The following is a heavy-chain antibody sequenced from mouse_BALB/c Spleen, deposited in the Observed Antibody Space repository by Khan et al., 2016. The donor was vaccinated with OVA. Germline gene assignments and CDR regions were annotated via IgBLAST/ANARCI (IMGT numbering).Heavy chain of an antibody. V-gene: IGHV2-2*02. CDR3: ARRGYDYGRGALFAY. CDR1: GFSFHNYS. CDR2: IWSGGSP. Sequence: QVELMQSGPGLVQPSQSLSITCTVSGFSFHNYSVPWVRQSPGKGLEWLGVIWSGGSPDYHAAFISRFTLSKDNSRSHVFFKMNSLQPKDTSIYYCARRGYDYGRGALFAYWGQGTLVTVSA. D-gene: IGHD2-4*01. J-gene: IGHJ3*01.